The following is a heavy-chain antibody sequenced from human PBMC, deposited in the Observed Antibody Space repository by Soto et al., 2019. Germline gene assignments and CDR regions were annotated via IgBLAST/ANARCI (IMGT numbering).Heavy chain of an antibody. CDR2: ISAHNGNT. J-gene: IGHJ4*02. CDR1: GYGFTTYG. D-gene: IGHD1-1*01. V-gene: IGHV1-18*01. CDR3: ARGRYGDY. Sequence: QVHLVQSGAEVKKPGASVKVSCKGSGYGFTTYGITWVRQAPGKGLEWMAWISAHNGNTNYSQKLQGRVTVTRDTSTSTAYMERRSLRSDDTAVYYCARGRYGDYWGQGALVTVSS.